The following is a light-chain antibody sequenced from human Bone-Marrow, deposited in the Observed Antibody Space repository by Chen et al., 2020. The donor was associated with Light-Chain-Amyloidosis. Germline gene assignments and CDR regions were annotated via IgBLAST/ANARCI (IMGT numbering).Light chain of an antibody. CDR1: DLPTKY. CDR3: QSADSSGTYEVI. CDR2: RDT. J-gene: IGLJ2*01. V-gene: IGLV3-25*03. Sequence: SYELPQPPSVSVSPGQTARITCSGDDLPTKYAYWYQQKPGQAPVLVIHRDTERPSGISERFSGSSSGTTATLTISGVQAEDEAYYHCQSADSSGTYEVIFGGGTKLTV.